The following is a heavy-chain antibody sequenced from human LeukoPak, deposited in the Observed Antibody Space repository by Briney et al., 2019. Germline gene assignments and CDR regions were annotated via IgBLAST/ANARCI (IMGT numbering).Heavy chain of an antibody. Sequence: GASVKVSCKASGGTFSSYAISWVRQATGQGLEWMGWMNPNSGNTGYAQKFQGRVTMTRNTSISTAYMELSSLRSEDTAVYYCARGVSIKTYSSGWYVARSDAFDIWGQGTMVTVSS. V-gene: IGHV1-8*02. CDR2: MNPNSGNT. D-gene: IGHD6-19*01. J-gene: IGHJ3*02. CDR3: ARGVSIKTYSSGWYVARSDAFDI. CDR1: GGTFSSYA.